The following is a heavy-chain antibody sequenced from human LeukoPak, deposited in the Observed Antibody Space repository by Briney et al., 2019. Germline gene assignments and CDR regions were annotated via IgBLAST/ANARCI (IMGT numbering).Heavy chain of an antibody. CDR2: IYYSGST. CDR3: ARYVQLWEEYYFDY. V-gene: IGHV4-61*01. Sequence: PSETLSLTCTVSGGSVSSGSYSWSWIRQPPGKGLEWIGYIYYSGSTSYNPSLRSRVTISVDTSKNQFSLNLTSVTAADTAVYYCARYVQLWEEYYFDYWGQGTLVTVSS. J-gene: IGHJ4*02. D-gene: IGHD5-18*01. CDR1: GGSVSSGSYS.